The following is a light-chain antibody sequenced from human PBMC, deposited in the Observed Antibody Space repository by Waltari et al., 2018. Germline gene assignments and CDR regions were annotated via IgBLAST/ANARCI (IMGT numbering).Light chain of an antibody. Sequence: IVLTQSPVTLSLSPGERATLSCNASESVSNYLAWYQQKPGPAPRLLIYDALKRATGIPVRFSGSGSGTDFTLTISSLEPEDFAVYYCQQGYKRRTFGGGTNVEIK. V-gene: IGKV3-11*01. CDR3: QQGYKRRT. J-gene: IGKJ4*01. CDR2: DAL. CDR1: ESVSNY.